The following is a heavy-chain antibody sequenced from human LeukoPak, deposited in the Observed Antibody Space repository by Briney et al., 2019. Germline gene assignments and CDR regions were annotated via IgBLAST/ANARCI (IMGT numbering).Heavy chain of an antibody. D-gene: IGHD6-19*01. V-gene: IGHV1-69*13. CDR2: IIPIFGTA. Sequence: GASVKVSCKASGGTFSSYAISWVRQAPGQGLEWMGGIIPIFGTANYARKFQGRVTITADESTSTAYMELSSLRSEDTAVYYCARRSGWFDYYYMDVWGKGTTVTVSS. CDR3: ARRSGWFDYYYMDV. J-gene: IGHJ6*03. CDR1: GGTFSSYA.